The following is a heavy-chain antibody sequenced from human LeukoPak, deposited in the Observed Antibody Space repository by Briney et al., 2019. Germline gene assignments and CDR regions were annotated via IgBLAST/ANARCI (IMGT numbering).Heavy chain of an antibody. CDR1: GFTFSSYT. CDR2: INSAGTYI. CDR3: ATCILGATRRSDP. D-gene: IGHD1-26*01. Sequence: PGESLTLSCAASGFTFSSYTLNWIRQAPGKGLELFSSINSAGTYIYYPSSVRGRFTIFRAYDKHSLYMQRNGMTAEDTAVYCCATCILGATRRSDPWRQGT. J-gene: IGHJ5*02. V-gene: IGHV3-21*01.